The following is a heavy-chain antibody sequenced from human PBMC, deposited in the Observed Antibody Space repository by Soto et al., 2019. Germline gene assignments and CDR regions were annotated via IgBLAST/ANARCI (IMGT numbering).Heavy chain of an antibody. Sequence: QVQLVESGGGVVQPGRSLRLSCAASGFTFSDYGMHWVRQAPGKGLEWVAAISSDGNKKYYTGSVKGRFTISRDDSKNRMYLQMNSLRADDTAVYYCAKSGGHYYMYDAFDIWGQGKVVTVSS. J-gene: IGHJ3*02. D-gene: IGHD1-26*01. CDR2: ISSDGNKK. CDR1: GFTFSDYG. V-gene: IGHV3-30*18. CDR3: AKSGGHYYMYDAFDI.